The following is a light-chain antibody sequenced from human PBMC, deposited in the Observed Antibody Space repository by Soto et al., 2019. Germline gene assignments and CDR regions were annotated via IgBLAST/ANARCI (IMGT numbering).Light chain of an antibody. CDR1: SSDVGSYDR. CDR3: SSYASSITVL. CDR2: EVN. V-gene: IGLV2-18*02. Sequence: QSALTQPPSVSGSPGQSVTISCTGTSSDVGSYDRVSWYQQPPGTAPKLIIYEVNNRPSGVPDRFSGSKSGNTASLTISGLQAEDEAEYYCSSYASSITVLFGGGTKVTVL. J-gene: IGLJ2*01.